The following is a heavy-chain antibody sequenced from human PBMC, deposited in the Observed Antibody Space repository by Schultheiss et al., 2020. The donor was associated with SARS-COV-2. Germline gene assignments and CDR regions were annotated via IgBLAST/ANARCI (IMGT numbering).Heavy chain of an antibody. CDR1: GGSISSYY. J-gene: IGHJ4*02. V-gene: IGHV4-59*12. CDR2: ISYSGTT. D-gene: IGHD3-10*01. CDR3: AIVSSYYGSGSYYSLFDY. Sequence: SETLSLTCTVSGGSISSYYWSWIRQPPGKGLEWIGYISYSGTTNYNPSLKSRVTISVDKSKNQFSLKLSSVTAADTAVYYCAIVSSYYGSGSYYSLFDYWGQGTLVTVSS.